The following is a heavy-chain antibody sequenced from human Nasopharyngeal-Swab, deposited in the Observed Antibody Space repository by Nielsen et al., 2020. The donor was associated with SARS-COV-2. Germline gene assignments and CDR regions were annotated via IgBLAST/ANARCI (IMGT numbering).Heavy chain of an antibody. J-gene: IGHJ4*02. CDR2: IYSGGSST. CDR3: AKDQGSYYDY. Sequence: GRSLRLSCAASGFTFSSYAMSWVRQAPGKGLEWVSVIYSGGSSTYYADSVKGQFTISRDNSKNTLYLQMNSLRAEDTAVYYCAKDQGSYYDYWGQGTLVTVSS. D-gene: IGHD1-26*01. V-gene: IGHV3-23*03. CDR1: GFTFSSYA.